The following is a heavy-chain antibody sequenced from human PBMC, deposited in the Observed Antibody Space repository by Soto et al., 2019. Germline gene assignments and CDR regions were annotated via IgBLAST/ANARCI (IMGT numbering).Heavy chain of an antibody. CDR3: ARDLNLGSMDV. V-gene: IGHV3-30*03. Sequence: GGSLRLSCAASGFIFSNYAMHWVRRAPGKGLEWVGLISYDGSNKYYADSMKGRFTISRDNAKNTLFLQMNSLRPEDTAVYYCARDLNLGSMDVWGQGTTVTVSS. J-gene: IGHJ6*02. CDR1: GFIFSNYA. CDR2: ISYDGSNK. D-gene: IGHD2-15*01.